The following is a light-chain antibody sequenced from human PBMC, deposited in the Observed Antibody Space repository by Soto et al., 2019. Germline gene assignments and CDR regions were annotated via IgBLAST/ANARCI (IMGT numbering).Light chain of an antibody. CDR2: DDS. J-gene: IGLJ1*01. CDR1: NIGSKS. CDR3: QVWDTTTDHLYV. Sequence: SYELTQPPSVSVAPGQTARITCGGNNIGSKSVHWYQQKPGQAPVLVVYDDSDRPSGIPKRFSGSNSGNTATLTISRVEAGDEADYYCQVWDTTTDHLYVFGTGTKLTVL. V-gene: IGLV3-21*02.